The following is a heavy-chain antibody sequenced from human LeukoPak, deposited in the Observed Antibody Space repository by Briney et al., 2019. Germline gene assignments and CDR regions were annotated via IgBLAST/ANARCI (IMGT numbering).Heavy chain of an antibody. J-gene: IGHJ4*02. CDR2: INPSSGGT. V-gene: IGHV1-2*02. Sequence: VASVKVSCKASGYTFTNYYMHWVRQAPGQGLEWMGWINPSSGGTNFAQKFQGRVTMNRDTSISAACMELSRLRSDDTAVYYCARHVSSSGEDYWGQGTLVTVSS. CDR3: ARHVSSSGEDY. D-gene: IGHD2-21*01. CDR1: GYTFTNYY.